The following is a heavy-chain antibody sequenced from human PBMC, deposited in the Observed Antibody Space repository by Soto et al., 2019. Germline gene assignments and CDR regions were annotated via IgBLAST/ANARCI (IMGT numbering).Heavy chain of an antibody. D-gene: IGHD3-3*01. CDR1: GFTFSSYG. Sequence: GGSLRLSCAASGFTFSSYGMHWVRQAPGKGLEWVAVISYDGSNKYYADSVKGRFTISRDNSKNTLYLQMNSLRAEDTAVYYCAKERGITIFGVVIPNWFDPWGQGTLGTVSS. CDR2: ISYDGSNK. J-gene: IGHJ5*02. V-gene: IGHV3-30*18. CDR3: AKERGITIFGVVIPNWFDP.